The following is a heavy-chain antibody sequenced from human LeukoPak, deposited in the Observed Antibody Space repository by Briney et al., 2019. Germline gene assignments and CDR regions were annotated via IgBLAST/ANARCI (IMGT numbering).Heavy chain of an antibody. Sequence: PGGSLRLSCAASGFTFSSYAMSWVRQAPGKGLEWVSVISGSGGKTYYADSLKGRFTISRDNSKNTLYLQMNSQRAEDTAVYYCAKGEQWLVLYFQHWGQGTLVTVSS. CDR3: AKGEQWLVLYFQH. J-gene: IGHJ1*01. V-gene: IGHV3-23*01. CDR1: GFTFSSYA. D-gene: IGHD6-19*01. CDR2: ISGSGGKT.